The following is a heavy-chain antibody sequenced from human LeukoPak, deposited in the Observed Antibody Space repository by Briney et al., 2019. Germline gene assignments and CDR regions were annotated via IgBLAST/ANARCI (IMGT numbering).Heavy chain of an antibody. D-gene: IGHD3-22*01. J-gene: IGHJ4*02. CDR3: AEYYYDSSGLFDY. CDR1: GFTFDNYA. V-gene: IGHV3-23*01. Sequence: GGSLRLSCAASGFTFDNYAMSWVRQAPGRGLEWVSTISGTGIAIYYADSVKGRFTISRDNSKNTLYLQLNSLRAEDTAIYYCAEYYYDSSGLFDYWGQGALVTVSS. CDR2: ISGTGIAI.